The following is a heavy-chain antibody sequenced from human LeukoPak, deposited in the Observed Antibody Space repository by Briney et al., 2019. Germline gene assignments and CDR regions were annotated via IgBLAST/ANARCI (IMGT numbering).Heavy chain of an antibody. CDR3: ARSMGSADAFDI. CDR1: GVSISSSNSY. J-gene: IGHJ3*02. V-gene: IGHV4-39*07. CDR2: IYYSGNT. Sequence: SETLSLTCTVSGVSISSSNSYWGWIRQPPGKGLGWIGSIYYSGNTYYNASLKSQVSISIDTSKNQFSLKLSSVTAADTAVYYCARSMGSADAFDIWGQGTMVTVSS. D-gene: IGHD3-10*01.